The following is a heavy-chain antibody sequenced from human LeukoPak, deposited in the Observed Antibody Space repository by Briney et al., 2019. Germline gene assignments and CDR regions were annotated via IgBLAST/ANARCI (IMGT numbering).Heavy chain of an antibody. D-gene: IGHD6-13*01. CDR1: GGTFSSYA. V-gene: IGHV1-69*13. CDR3: ARGRAHIAAAGSYYYYGMDV. CDR2: IIPIFGTA. J-gene: IGHJ6*02. Sequence: AASVKVSCKASGGTFSSYAISWVRQAPGQGLEWMEGIIPIFGTANYAQKFQGRVTITADESTSTAYMELSSLRSEDTAVYYCARGRAHIAAAGSYYYYGMDVWGQGTTVTVSS.